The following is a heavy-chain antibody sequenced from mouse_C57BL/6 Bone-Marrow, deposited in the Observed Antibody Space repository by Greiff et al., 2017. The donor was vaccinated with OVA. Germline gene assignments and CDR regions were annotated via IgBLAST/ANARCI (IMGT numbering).Heavy chain of an antibody. J-gene: IGHJ2*01. CDR1: GYTFTNYW. CDR3: ARTDGSSYGGYYFDY. Sequence: VQLQQSGAELVRPGTSVKMSCKASGYTFTNYWIGWAKQRPGHGLEWIGDIYPGGGYPNYNEKFKGKATLTADKSSSTAYMQFSSLTSEDSAIYYCARTDGSSYGGYYFDYWGQGTTLTVSS. CDR2: IYPGGGYP. V-gene: IGHV1-63*01. D-gene: IGHD1-1*01.